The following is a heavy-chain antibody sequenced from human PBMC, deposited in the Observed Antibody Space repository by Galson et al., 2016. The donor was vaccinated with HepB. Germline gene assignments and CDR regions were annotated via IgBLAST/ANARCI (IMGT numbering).Heavy chain of an antibody. CDR3: ATVIVGVTTSFDY. CDR2: INRGNT. CDR1: GYSFTNYA. J-gene: IGHJ4*02. D-gene: IGHD1-26*01. V-gene: IGHV1-3*01. Sequence: SVKVSCKASGYSFTNYAMHWVRRAPGQRLEWMGWINRGNTKYSQKFQGRVTITRDTSASTAYMELSSLRSEDTAVYYCATVIVGVTTSFDYWGQGTLVTVSS.